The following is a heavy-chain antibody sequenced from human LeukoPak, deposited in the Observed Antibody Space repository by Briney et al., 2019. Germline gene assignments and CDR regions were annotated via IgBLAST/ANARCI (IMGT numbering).Heavy chain of an antibody. J-gene: IGHJ3*02. V-gene: IGHV1-24*01. CDR2: FDPEDGET. CDR1: GYTLTELS. D-gene: IGHD1-20*01. CDR3: ATPQINWNDDVNAFDI. Sequence: ASVKVSCKVSGYTLTELSMHWVRQAPGKGLEWMGGFDPEDGETIYAQKFQGRVTMTEDTSTDTAYMELSSLRSEDTAVYYCATPQINWNDDVNAFDIWGQGTMVTVSS.